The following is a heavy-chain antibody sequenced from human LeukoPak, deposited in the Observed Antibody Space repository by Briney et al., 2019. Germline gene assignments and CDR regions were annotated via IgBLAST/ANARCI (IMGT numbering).Heavy chain of an antibody. CDR2: IIPIFGTA. Sequence: SVKVSCKASGGTFSSYAISWVRQAPGQGREWMGGIIPIFGTANYAQKFQGRVTITADKSTSTAYMELSSLRSEDTAVYYCASDYGGTNGFDYWGQGTLVTVSS. V-gene: IGHV1-69*06. D-gene: IGHD4-23*01. CDR1: GGTFSSYA. CDR3: ASDYGGTNGFDY. J-gene: IGHJ4*02.